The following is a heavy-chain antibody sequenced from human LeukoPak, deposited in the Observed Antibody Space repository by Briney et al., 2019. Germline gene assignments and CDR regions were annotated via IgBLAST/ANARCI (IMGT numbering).Heavy chain of an antibody. V-gene: IGHV7-4-1*02. CDR1: GYTFTSYA. CDR3: AAQYYDLWSGYSGLQDAFDI. D-gene: IGHD3-3*01. Sequence: ASVKVSCKASGYTFTSYAMNWVRQAPGQGLEWMGWINTNTGNPTYAQGFTGRFVFSLDTSVSTAYLQISSLKAEDTAVYYCAAQYYDLWSGYSGLQDAFDIWGQGTMVTVSS. J-gene: IGHJ3*02. CDR2: INTNTGNP.